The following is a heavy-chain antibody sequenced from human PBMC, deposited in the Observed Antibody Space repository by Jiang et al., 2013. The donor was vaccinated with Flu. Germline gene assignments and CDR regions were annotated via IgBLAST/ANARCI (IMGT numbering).Heavy chain of an antibody. CDR3: ARGAFSSMRWSGYYSYYGMDV. CDR1: GGSISSYY. V-gene: IGHV4-59*01. CDR2: IYYSGST. Sequence: GPGLVKPSETLSLTCTVSGGSISSYYWSWIRQPPGKGLEWIGYIYYSGSTNYSPSLKSRVTISVDTSKNQFSLKLSSVTAADTAVYYCARGAFSSMRWSGYYSYYGMDVWGQGTTVTVSS. D-gene: IGHD3-3*01. J-gene: IGHJ6*02.